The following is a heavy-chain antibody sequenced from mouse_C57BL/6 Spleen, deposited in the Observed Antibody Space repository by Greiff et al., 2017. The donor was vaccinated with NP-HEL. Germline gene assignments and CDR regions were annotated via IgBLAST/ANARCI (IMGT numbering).Heavy chain of an antibody. V-gene: IGHV1-72*01. CDR2: IDPNSGGT. CDR1: GYTFTSYW. D-gene: IGHD1-1*01. J-gene: IGHJ2*01. CDR3: ARAFYGSIYLTYYFDY. Sequence: QVQLQQPGAELVKPGASVKLSCKASGYTFTSYWMHWVKQRPGRGLEWIGRIDPNSGGTKYNEKFKSKATLTVDKPSSTAYMQLSSLTSEDSAVYYCARAFYGSIYLTYYFDYWGQGTTLTVSS.